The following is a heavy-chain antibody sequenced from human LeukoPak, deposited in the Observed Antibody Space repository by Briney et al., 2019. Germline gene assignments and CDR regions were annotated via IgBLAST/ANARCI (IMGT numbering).Heavy chain of an antibody. Sequence: ASVKVSCKASGYTFTAYYIHWVRQAPGQGLEWMGWINPNSDDTNYPQNFQGRVTITRDTSINTAYMELSRLKSDDTAVYYCARGHSSAFFTFDYWGQGTLVTVSS. CDR3: ARGHSSAFFTFDY. V-gene: IGHV1-2*02. D-gene: IGHD6-19*01. CDR1: GYTFTAYY. CDR2: INPNSDDT. J-gene: IGHJ4*02.